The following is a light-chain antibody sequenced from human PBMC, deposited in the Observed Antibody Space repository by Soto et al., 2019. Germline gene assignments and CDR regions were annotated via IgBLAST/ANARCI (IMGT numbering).Light chain of an antibody. CDR2: GVS. J-gene: IGLJ1*01. Sequence: QSALTQPASVSGSPGQSITISCTGTSSDVGAYKYVSWYQQHPGKAPKLIIYGVSNRPSGVSNRFSGSKSGNTAFLTISGLQPEDEADYYCSSFTGTTTLDVFGTGTQLTVL. CDR3: SSFTGTTTLDV. CDR1: SSDVGAYKY. V-gene: IGLV2-14*03.